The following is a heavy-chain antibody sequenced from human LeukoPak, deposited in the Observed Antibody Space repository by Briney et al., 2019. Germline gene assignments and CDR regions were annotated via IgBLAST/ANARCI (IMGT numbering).Heavy chain of an antibody. CDR3: ARDGPGGASAFDI. Sequence: GSLRLSCAASGFTFSSYSLHWVRQAPGKGLEWVAVISYDGSNKYYADSVKGRFTISRDNSKNTLYLQMNSLRAEDTAVYYCARDGPGGASAFDIWGQGTMVTVSS. V-gene: IGHV3-30*04. CDR1: GFTFSSYS. J-gene: IGHJ3*02. D-gene: IGHD3-16*01. CDR2: ISYDGSNK.